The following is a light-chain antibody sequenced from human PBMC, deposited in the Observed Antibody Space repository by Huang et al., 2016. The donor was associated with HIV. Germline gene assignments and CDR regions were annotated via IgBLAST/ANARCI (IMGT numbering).Light chain of an antibody. V-gene: IGKV1-39*01. J-gene: IGKJ4*01. CDR3: QQSYSTPLT. CDR2: AAS. CDR1: QSISSY. Sequence: DIQMTQSPSSLSASVGDRVTITGRASQSISSYLNWYQQKPGKAPKLLIYAASSLQSGGPSKCSGSGSGTDFTLTISSLQPEDFATFYCQQSYSTPLTFGGGTKVEIK.